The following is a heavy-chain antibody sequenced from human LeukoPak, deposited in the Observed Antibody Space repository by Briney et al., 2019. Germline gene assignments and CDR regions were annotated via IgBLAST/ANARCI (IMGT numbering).Heavy chain of an antibody. CDR3: AKSLRSTSLDY. V-gene: IGHV3-23*01. CDR2: ISGSGDST. J-gene: IGHJ4*02. D-gene: IGHD2-2*01. CDR1: GGSISSSSYY. Sequence: PSETLSLTCTVSGGSISSSSYYWGWIRQPPGKGLEWVSAISGSGDSTYYADSVKGRFTISRDNSRNTLYLQMNSLRAGDTAVYYCAKSLRSTSLDYWGQGTLVTVSS.